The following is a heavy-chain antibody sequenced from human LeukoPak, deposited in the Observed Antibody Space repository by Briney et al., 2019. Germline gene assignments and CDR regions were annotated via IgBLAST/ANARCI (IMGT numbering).Heavy chain of an antibody. V-gene: IGHV3-74*01. CDR3: ARGDLYSSSSEDY. Sequence: GGSLRLPCAASGFTFRSYWMHWIRQAPGKGLVWVSRMNSDGTRTSYADSVKGRFTISRDNAKNTLYLQMNSLRAEDTAVYYCARGDLYSSSSEDYWGQGTLVTVSS. CDR2: MNSDGTRT. J-gene: IGHJ4*02. CDR1: GFTFRSYW. D-gene: IGHD6-6*01.